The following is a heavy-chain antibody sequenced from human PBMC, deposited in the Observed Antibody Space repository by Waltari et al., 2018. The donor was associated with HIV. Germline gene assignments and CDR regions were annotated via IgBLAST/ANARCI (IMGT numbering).Heavy chain of an antibody. D-gene: IGHD2-15*01. CDR1: GGTFNNYA. Sequence: QVQLVQSGAEVKKPGSSVKVSCKASGGTFNNYAITWVRQAPGQGLEWMGGIIPVFGTTNYAQKFQGRLTIIADESTSTGYMELSSLRSEDTDVYYCARMATVVDWYFDLWGRGTLVTVSS. CDR3: ARMATVVDWYFDL. V-gene: IGHV1-69*01. J-gene: IGHJ2*01. CDR2: IIPVFGTT.